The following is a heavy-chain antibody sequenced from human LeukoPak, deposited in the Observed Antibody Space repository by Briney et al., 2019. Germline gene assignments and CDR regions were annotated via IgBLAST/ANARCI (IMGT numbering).Heavy chain of an antibody. CDR3: ARVSGYCSGGGCQGNEAFNM. Sequence: ASVKVSCKASEYSFIDYYMHWVRQAPGQGPEWMGSINPDTGGTTYAQKFLGRLTMTRDTSISTAFMELTSLRSDDTAVYYCARVSGYCSGGGCQGNEAFNMWGRGHWSPSPQ. V-gene: IGHV1-2*02. J-gene: IGHJ3*02. CDR2: INPDTGGT. D-gene: IGHD2-15*01. CDR1: EYSFIDYY.